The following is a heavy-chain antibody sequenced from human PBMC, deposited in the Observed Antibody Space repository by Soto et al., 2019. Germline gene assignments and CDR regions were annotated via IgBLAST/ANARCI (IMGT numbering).Heavy chain of an antibody. D-gene: IGHD2-2*03. Sequence: QVQLQQSGPGLVKPSQTLSLTCAISGDSVSSNSAAWNWIRQSPSRGLEWLGRTYYRSKWYNDYAVSVKSRITINPDTSKNQFSLQLNSVTPEDTAVYYCAREWDPGYCSSTSCYYAFDIWGQGTMVTVSS. V-gene: IGHV6-1*01. CDR3: AREWDPGYCSSTSCYYAFDI. CDR1: GDSVSSNSAA. J-gene: IGHJ3*02. CDR2: TYYRSKWYN.